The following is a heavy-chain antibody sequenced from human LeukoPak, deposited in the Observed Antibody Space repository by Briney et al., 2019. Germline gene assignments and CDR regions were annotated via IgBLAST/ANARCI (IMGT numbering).Heavy chain of an antibody. V-gene: IGHV3-20*04. CDR1: GFTLDDYA. J-gene: IGHJ4*02. CDR3: ARGPYGSGSYYSPFDY. Sequence: GGSLRLSCAASGFTLDDYAMSWVRQAPGKGLEWVSGINWNGGSTGYADSVKGRFTISRDNAKNSLYLQVDSLRVEDTALYYCARGPYGSGSYYSPFDYWGQGTLVTASS. D-gene: IGHD3-10*01. CDR2: INWNGGST.